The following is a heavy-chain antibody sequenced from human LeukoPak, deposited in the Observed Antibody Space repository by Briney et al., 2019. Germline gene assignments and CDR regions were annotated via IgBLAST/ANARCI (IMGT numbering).Heavy chain of an antibody. CDR2: INHSGST. D-gene: IGHD6-13*01. V-gene: IGHV4-34*01. J-gene: IGHJ3*01. CDR3: AIRYDSSSSWSED. CDR1: GGSFSGYY. Sequence: ASETLSLTCAVYGGSFSGYYWSWIRQPPGKGLEWIGEINHSGSTNYNPSLKSRVTISVNTSKNQFSLKLSSVTAADTAVYYCAIRYDSSSSWSEDWGQGTMVTVSS.